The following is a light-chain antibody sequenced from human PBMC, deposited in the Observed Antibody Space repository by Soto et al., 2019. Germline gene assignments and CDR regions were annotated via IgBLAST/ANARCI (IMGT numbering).Light chain of an antibody. CDR1: QGISSY. Sequence: AIRMTQSPSSFSASTGDRVTITCRSSQGISSYLAWYQQRPGQAPKLLIYAASTLQSGVPSRFSGSGSGTDFTLTISCLQAEDVATYYCQQYYSYPPTFGQGTKVEIK. CDR3: QQYYSYPPT. J-gene: IGKJ1*01. V-gene: IGKV1-8*01. CDR2: AAS.